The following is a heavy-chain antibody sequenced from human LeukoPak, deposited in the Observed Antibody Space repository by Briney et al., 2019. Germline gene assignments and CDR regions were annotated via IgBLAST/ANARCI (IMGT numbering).Heavy chain of an antibody. CDR3: ARDLSTLWFGESFDY. CDR1: GFTFSSYS. J-gene: IGHJ4*02. CDR2: ISSSSSTI. D-gene: IGHD3-10*01. V-gene: IGHV3-48*04. Sequence: GGSLRLSCAASGFTFSSYSMNWVRQAPGKGLEWVSYISSSSSTIYYADSVKGRFTISRDNAKNSLYLQMSSLRAEDTAVYYCARDLSTLWFGESFDYWGQGTLVTVSS.